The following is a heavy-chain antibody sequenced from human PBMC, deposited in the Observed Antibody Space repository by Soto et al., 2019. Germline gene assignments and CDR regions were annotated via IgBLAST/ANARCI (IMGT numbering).Heavy chain of an antibody. CDR1: GASISSVDYY. J-gene: IGHJ5*02. Sequence: SESLSLTCTVSGASISSVDYYWGCIRQPPGQGLEWIGYIYHSGRTYYNPSLKSRVTISVDTSRNQFSLTLSSVAAADTAVYYCARVPVNATSAYYPNWFDPWGQGTLVTVSS. CDR2: IYHSGRT. V-gene: IGHV4-30-4*01. CDR3: ARVPVNATSAYYPNWFDP. D-gene: IGHD3-22*01.